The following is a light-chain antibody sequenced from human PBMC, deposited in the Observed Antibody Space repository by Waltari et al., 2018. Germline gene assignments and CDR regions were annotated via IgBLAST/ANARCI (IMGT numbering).Light chain of an antibody. V-gene: IGLV3-21*02. CDR3: QMWDSSSDHPYWV. J-gene: IGLJ3*02. Sequence: SYVLTQPPSASVATGQTARLTCGGNNIGSQSVPWNQQKPGQAPVLVVYDDSDRPSGIPERFSGSNSGNTATLTISRVEAGDEADYYCQMWDSSSDHPYWVFGGGTKLTVL. CDR1: NIGSQS. CDR2: DDS.